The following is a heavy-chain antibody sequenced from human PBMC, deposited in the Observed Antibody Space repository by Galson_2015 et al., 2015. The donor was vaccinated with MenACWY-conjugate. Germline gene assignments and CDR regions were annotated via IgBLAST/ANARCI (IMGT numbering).Heavy chain of an antibody. J-gene: IGHJ6*02. Sequence: EVKKPGESLKISCKGSGYTLTTYWIGWVRQLPGKGLEWMGLISPGDSETRYSPAFQGQVTISADKSISTAYVQWDSLQASDTAMYYCARHPPGGRGMDVWGQGTTVTVSS. CDR1: GYTLTTYW. D-gene: IGHD1-26*01. V-gene: IGHV5-51*01. CDR2: ISPGDSET. CDR3: ARHPPGGRGMDV.